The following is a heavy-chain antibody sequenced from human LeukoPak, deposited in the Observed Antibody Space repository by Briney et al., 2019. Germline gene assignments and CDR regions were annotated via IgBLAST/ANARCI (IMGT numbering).Heavy chain of an antibody. V-gene: IGHV3-74*01. Sequence: GGSLRLSCAASGFTFSSYWMHWVRQAPGKGLVWVSRINSEARSTIYADSVKGRFTISRDNAKNTLYLQMNSLKSEDTAVYYCTRGYSGGSAYAFDIWGPGTMVTVSS. CDR1: GFTFSSYW. D-gene: IGHD1-26*01. CDR3: TRGYSGGSAYAFDI. CDR2: INSEARST. J-gene: IGHJ3*02.